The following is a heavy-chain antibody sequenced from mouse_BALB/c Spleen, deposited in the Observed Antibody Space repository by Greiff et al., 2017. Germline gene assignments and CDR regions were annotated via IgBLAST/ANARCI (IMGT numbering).Heavy chain of an antibody. CDR2: IWAGGST. V-gene: IGHV2-9*02. CDR1: GFSLTSYG. CDR3: ARPHTVVATDWYFDV. Sequence: VQGVESGPGLVAPSQSLSITCTVSGFSLTSYGVHWVRQPPGKGLEWLGVIWAGGSTNYNSALMSRLSISKDNSKSQVFLKMNSLQTDDTAMYYCARPHTVVATDWYFDVWGAGTTVTVSS. J-gene: IGHJ1*01. D-gene: IGHD1-1*01.